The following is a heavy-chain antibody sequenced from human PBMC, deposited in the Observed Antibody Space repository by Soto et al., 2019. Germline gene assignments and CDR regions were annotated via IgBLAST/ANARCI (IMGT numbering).Heavy chain of an antibody. CDR2: ISYDGSNT. J-gene: IGHJ4*02. D-gene: IGHD3-22*01. CDR1: GFTFGNYG. V-gene: IGHV3-30*18. CDR3: AKDPSIAVPTSYYAMDY. Sequence: GGSLRLSCAASGFTFGNYGMHWVRQVPGKGLQWVAVISYDGSNTYYADTVKGPFTISRNNSRNTLSLKMKSLRAEDTAVSVCAKDPSIAVPTSYYAMDYWGQGTLVTVSS.